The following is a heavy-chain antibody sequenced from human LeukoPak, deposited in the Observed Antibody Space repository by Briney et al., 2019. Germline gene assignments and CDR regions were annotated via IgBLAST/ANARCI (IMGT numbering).Heavy chain of an antibody. V-gene: IGHV1-8*01. CDR3: ARVERAWSVGCDAFDI. J-gene: IGHJ3*02. CDR1: GYTFSSYD. Sequence: ASVKVSCKTSGYTFSSYDIHWVRQATGQGREWMGWMNPNSGNTGYAQKLQGGVTMTRNTSISTAYMELSSLRSEDAAVYYCARVERAWSVGCDAFDIWGQGTMVTVSS. D-gene: IGHD3-3*01. CDR2: MNPNSGNT.